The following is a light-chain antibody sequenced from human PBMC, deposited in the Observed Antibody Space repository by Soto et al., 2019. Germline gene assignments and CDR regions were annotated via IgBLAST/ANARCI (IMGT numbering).Light chain of an antibody. CDR2: GAS. J-gene: IGKJ2*01. Sequence: EIVLTQSPGTLSLSPGERATLSCRASQSVSSSYLAWYQHKPGQAPRLLIYGASSRATGIPERFSGSGYGTEFPLTISRLEHEDFQVYDCQQYVSSPHSFGNGTKLDIK. V-gene: IGKV3-20*01. CDR1: QSVSSSY. CDR3: QQYVSSPHS.